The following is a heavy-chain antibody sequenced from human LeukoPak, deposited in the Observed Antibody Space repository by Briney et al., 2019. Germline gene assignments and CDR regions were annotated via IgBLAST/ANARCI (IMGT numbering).Heavy chain of an antibody. CDR1: GFTFSSYG. CDR3: AKDPSFRPGYFDY. Sequence: GGSPRLSCAASGFTFSSYGMHWVRQAPGKGLEWVAFIRYDGSNKYYADSVKGRFTISRDNSKNTLYLQMNSLRAEDTAVYYCAKDPSFRPGYFDYWGQGTLVTVSS. V-gene: IGHV3-30*02. J-gene: IGHJ4*02. CDR2: IRYDGSNK.